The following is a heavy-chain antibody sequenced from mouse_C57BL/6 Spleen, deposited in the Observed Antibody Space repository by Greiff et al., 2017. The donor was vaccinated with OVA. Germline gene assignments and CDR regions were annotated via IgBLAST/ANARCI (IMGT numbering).Heavy chain of an antibody. J-gene: IGHJ4*01. D-gene: IGHD2-5*01. V-gene: IGHV5-4*03. CDR3: AREGYSNPFMDY. CDR2: ISDGGSYT. Sequence: EVKLVESGGGLVKPGGSLKLSCAASGFTFSSYAMSWVRQTPEKRLEWVATISDGGSYTYYPDNVKGRFTISRDNAKNNLYLQMSHLKSEDTAMYYCAREGYSNPFMDYWGQGTSVTVSS. CDR1: GFTFSSYA.